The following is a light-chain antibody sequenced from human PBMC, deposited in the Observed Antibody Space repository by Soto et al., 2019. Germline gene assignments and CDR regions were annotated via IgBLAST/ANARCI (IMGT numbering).Light chain of an antibody. CDR1: QSVSSSY. J-gene: IGKJ5*01. CDR2: GAS. V-gene: IGKV3-20*01. Sequence: EIVLTQSPGTLSLSPGERATLSCRASQSVSSSYLAWYQQKPGQAPRXXIYGASSRETGIPDRFSGSGSGTDFTRTISSLQPEDVSTYYCQKYNSASITFGQGTRLEIK. CDR3: QKYNSASIT.